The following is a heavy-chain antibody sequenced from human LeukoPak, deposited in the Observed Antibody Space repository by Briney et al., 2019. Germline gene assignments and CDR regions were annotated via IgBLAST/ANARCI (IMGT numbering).Heavy chain of an antibody. J-gene: IGHJ4*02. V-gene: IGHV1-18*04. CDR3: AREMWGTTLVTPFDY. Sequence: ASVKVSCKASGYTFSNYYMHWVRQAPGQGLEWMGWITTYNGNTYSAQKFQGRVTMTTDTSTSTAYMELRSLRSDDTAVYYCAREMWGTTLVTPFDYWGQGTLVTVSS. CDR1: GYTFSNYY. CDR2: ITTYNGNT. D-gene: IGHD4-23*01.